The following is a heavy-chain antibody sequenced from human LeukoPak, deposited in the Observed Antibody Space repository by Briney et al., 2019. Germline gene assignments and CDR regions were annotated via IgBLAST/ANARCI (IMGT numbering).Heavy chain of an antibody. CDR3: AELSITMIGGV. CDR1: GFTFSSYE. J-gene: IGHJ6*04. D-gene: IGHD3-10*02. CDR2: ISSSGSTI. Sequence: GGSLRLSCAASGFTFSSYEMNWVRQAPGKGLEWVSYISSSGSTIYYADSVKGRFTISRDNAKNSLYLQMNSLRAEDTAVYYCAELSITMIGGVWGKGTTVAISS. V-gene: IGHV3-48*03.